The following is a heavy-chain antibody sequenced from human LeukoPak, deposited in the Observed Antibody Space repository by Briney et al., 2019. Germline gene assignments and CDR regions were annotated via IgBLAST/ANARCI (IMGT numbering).Heavy chain of an antibody. J-gene: IGHJ4*02. Sequence: EGSLRLSCAASGFTFSNYWMHWARQAPGKGLEWVANINLDGSQKYYVDSLKGRFTISRDNAKNSLYLQMNSLRAEDTAVYYCARDVDYANPRHDYWGQGTLVTVSS. CDR1: GFTFSNYW. V-gene: IGHV3-7*01. CDR3: ARDVDYANPRHDY. CDR2: INLDGSQK. D-gene: IGHD4/OR15-4a*01.